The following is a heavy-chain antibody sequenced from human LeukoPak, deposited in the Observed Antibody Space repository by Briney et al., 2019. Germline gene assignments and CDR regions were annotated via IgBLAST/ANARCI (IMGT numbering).Heavy chain of an antibody. CDR3: AAGDSNQLRFLEWLSSPHYYFDY. Sequence: PSETLSLTCAVSGGSISSGGYYWGWIRQPPGKGLEWIGSIYYSGSTYYNPSLKSRVTISVDTSKNQFSLKLSSVTAADTAVYYCAAGDSNQLRFLEWLSSPHYYFDYWGQGTLVTVSS. CDR1: GGSISSGGYY. J-gene: IGHJ4*02. CDR2: IYYSGST. V-gene: IGHV4-39*07. D-gene: IGHD3-3*01.